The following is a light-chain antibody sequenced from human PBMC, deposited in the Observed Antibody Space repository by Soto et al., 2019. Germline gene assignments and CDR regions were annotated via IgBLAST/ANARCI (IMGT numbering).Light chain of an antibody. J-gene: IGKJ4*01. Sequence: EIVLTQSPATLSLSPGERATLSCRASQSISIYLAWYQQKPGQAPRLLIYDAFNRATGIPARFSGSGSGTDFTLTISSLESEDFAVYYCQQRSNWPRVTFGGGTKVEIK. V-gene: IGKV3-11*01. CDR1: QSISIY. CDR3: QQRSNWPRVT. CDR2: DAF.